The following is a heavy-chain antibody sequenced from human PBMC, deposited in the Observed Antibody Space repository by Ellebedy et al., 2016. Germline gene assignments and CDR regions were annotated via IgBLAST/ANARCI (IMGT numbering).Heavy chain of an antibody. D-gene: IGHD2/OR15-2a*01. CDR2: ISGGGDIT. V-gene: IGHV3-23*01. CDR3: RIGHYSQS. J-gene: IGHJ4*02. CDR1: GFAFSNFF. Sequence: GESLKISXVASGFAFSNFFMTWVRQAPGGGLEWFSTISGGGDITVSADSVKGRFTISRDNSRNTLYLQMNSLRSGETAVYYCRIGHYSQSWGPGTLVTVSS.